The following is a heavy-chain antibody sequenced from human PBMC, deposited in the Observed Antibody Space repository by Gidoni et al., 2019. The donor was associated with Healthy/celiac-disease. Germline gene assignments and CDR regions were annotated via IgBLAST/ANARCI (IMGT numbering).Heavy chain of an antibody. CDR2: ISWNSGSI. J-gene: IGHJ4*02. Sequence: EVQRVESGGGVVQPGRSLRLSGAASGFAFDDYAMHWVRQAPGKGQEWVSGISWNSGSIGYADSVKGRFTISRDNSKNSLYLQMNSLRAEDTALYYCAKDMGDYWGQGTLVTVSS. CDR3: AKDMGDY. CDR1: GFAFDDYA. D-gene: IGHD3-16*01. V-gene: IGHV3-9*01.